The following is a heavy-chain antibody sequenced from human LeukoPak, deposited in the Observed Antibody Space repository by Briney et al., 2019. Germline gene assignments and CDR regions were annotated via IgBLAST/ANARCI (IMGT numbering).Heavy chain of an antibody. CDR1: GFSFSGSA. Sequence: GGSLRLSCVASGFSFSGSAIHWVRQAPGKGLEWVGRIRTKSSSYATEYAVSLNGRFTASRDESQNTAYLQIPSLKTHGSAVYYCATAYFDSSAYLDSWGQGTLVTVSS. D-gene: IGHD3-22*01. V-gene: IGHV3-73*01. J-gene: IGHJ5*01. CDR2: IRTKSSSYAT. CDR3: ATAYFDSSAYLDS.